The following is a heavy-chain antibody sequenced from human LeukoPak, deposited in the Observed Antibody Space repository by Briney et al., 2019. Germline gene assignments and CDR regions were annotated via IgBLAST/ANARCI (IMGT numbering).Heavy chain of an antibody. Sequence: PGGSLRLSCAASGFTFSSFAMNWVRQAPGKGLEWVSSISGSGGTTYYAGSVKGRFTISRDNSKNTLYLQMNSLRAEDTAVYYCARVGAVVYAFDIWGQGTMVTVSS. CDR3: ARVGAVVYAFDI. V-gene: IGHV3-23*01. J-gene: IGHJ3*02. CDR1: GFTFSSFA. CDR2: ISGSGGTT. D-gene: IGHD2-15*01.